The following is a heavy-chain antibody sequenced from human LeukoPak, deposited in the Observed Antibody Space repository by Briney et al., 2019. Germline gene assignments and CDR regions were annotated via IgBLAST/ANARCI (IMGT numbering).Heavy chain of an antibody. Sequence: GGSLRLSCAASGFIFSRYWMTWVRQAPGKGLEWVANIDQSGNEKFYVDSVKGRFTISRDNSKNSLYLQLNSLRVEDTAVYYCARDQGAAGDFWGQGTLVTVSS. CDR2: IDQSGNEK. V-gene: IGHV3-7*01. D-gene: IGHD6-13*01. J-gene: IGHJ4*02. CDR3: ARDQGAAGDF. CDR1: GFIFSRYW.